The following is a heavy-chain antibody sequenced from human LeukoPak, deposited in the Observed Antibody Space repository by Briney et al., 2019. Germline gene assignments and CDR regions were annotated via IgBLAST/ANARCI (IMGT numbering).Heavy chain of an antibody. J-gene: IGHJ4*02. Sequence: GSLRLSCAASGFTFSSYSMNWVRQAPGKGLEWVSYISSSSSTIYYADSAKGRFTISRDNAKNSLYLQMNSLRAEDTAVYYCASPPTYYDFWSGYSRDYWGQGTLVTVSS. V-gene: IGHV3-48*01. CDR1: GFTFSSYS. CDR2: ISSSSSTI. D-gene: IGHD3-3*01. CDR3: ASPPTYYDFWSGYSRDY.